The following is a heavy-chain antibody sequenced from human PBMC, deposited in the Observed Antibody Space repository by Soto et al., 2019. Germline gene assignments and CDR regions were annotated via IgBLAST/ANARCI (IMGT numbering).Heavy chain of an antibody. Sequence: GGSLRLSCAASGFTFSSYGMHWVCQAPGKGLEWVAVISYDGSNKYYADSVKGRFTISRDNSKNTLYLQMNSLRAEDTAVYYCATLGVVVVTAIELDYWGQGTLVTVSS. CDR2: ISYDGSNK. D-gene: IGHD2-21*02. CDR1: GFTFSSYG. J-gene: IGHJ4*02. V-gene: IGHV3-30*03. CDR3: ATLGVVVVTAIELDY.